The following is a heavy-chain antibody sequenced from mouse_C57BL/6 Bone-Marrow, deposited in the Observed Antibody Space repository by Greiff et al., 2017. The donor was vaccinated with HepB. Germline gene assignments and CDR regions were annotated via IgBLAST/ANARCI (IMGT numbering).Heavy chain of an antibody. CDR2: IYPGDGDT. Sequence: VQLVESGAELVKPGASVKISCKASGYAFSSYWMNWVKQRPGKGLEWIGQIYPGDGDTNYNGKFKGKATLTADKSSSTAYMQLSSLTSEDSAVYFCARRGSSSAWFAYWGQGTLVTVSA. D-gene: IGHD1-1*01. J-gene: IGHJ3*01. CDR3: ARRGSSSAWFAY. V-gene: IGHV1-80*01. CDR1: GYAFSSYW.